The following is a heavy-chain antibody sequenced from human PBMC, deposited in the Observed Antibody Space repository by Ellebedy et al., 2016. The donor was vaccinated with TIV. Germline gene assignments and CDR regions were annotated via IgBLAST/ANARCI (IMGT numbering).Heavy chain of an antibody. CDR1: GGSFSGYY. D-gene: IGHD3-22*01. CDR3: ARGYDSSGYYDY. J-gene: IGHJ4*02. CDR2: INHSGST. V-gene: IGHV4-34*01. Sequence: SQTLSLTCAVYGGSFSGYYWSWIRQPPGKGLEWLGEINHSGSTNYNPSLNSRVTVSVDTSKNQFTLKLSSVTAADTAVYYCARGYDSSGYYDYWGQGTLVTVSS.